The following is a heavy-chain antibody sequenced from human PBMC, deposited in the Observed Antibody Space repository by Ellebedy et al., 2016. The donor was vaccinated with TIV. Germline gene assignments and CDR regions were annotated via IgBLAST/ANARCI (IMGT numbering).Heavy chain of an antibody. Sequence: ASVKVSCKTSGYTFTGYYMQWVRQAPGQGLEWMGIINPSTGSIRYAQKFQGRVTLTRDRSTNTVYMEMSSLRSGDTAVYYCARLSDRGEHWGQGTLVTISS. CDR3: ARLSDRGEH. D-gene: IGHD3-16*01. V-gene: IGHV1-46*01. CDR2: INPSTGSI. CDR1: GYTFTGYY. J-gene: IGHJ1*01.